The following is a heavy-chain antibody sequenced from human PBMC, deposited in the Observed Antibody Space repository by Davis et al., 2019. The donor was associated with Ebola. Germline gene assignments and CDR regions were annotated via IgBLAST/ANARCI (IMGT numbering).Heavy chain of an antibody. V-gene: IGHV4-59*11. Sequence: PSETLSLTCTVSGVSIIDHYWSRIRQSPGKGLEWIGYIDYRGRSTYKPSLRSRITMSVDTSKNQFSLKLKSITAADTAVYYCARGGSPAMFKGVDEWGQGTLVTAAS. CDR1: GVSIIDHY. D-gene: IGHD2-2*01. J-gene: IGHJ4*02. CDR2: IDYRGRS. CDR3: ARGGSPAMFKGVDE.